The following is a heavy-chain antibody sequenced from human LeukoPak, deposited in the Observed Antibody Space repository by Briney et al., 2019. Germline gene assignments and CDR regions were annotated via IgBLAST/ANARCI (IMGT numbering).Heavy chain of an antibody. Sequence: SGRSLRLSCAASGFTFSSYGMHWVRQAPGKGLEWVAVISYDGSNKYYADSVKGRFTISRDNSKNTLYLQMNILRAEDTAVYYCAKDGGYYYYYGMDVWGQGTTVTVSS. CDR2: ISYDGSNK. CDR3: AKDGGYYYYYGMDV. J-gene: IGHJ6*02. D-gene: IGHD3-3*01. CDR1: GFTFSSYG. V-gene: IGHV3-30*18.